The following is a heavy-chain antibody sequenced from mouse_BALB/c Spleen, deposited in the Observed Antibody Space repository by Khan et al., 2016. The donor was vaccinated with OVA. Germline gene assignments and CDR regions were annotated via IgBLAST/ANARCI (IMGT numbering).Heavy chain of an antibody. V-gene: IGHV1-77*01. D-gene: IGHD1-2*01. J-gene: IGHJ3*01. CDR3: ARRNYFGYTFAY. Sequence: QVQLQQSGAELARPGASMKLSCKASGYTFTDYYINWVKLRTGQGLEWIGEISPGSGDTYYNERFKGKATLTEDKSSRTAYMQLSSLTSEAAAVYFCARRNYFGYTFAYWGQGTLVTVSA. CDR2: ISPGSGDT. CDR1: GYTFTDYY.